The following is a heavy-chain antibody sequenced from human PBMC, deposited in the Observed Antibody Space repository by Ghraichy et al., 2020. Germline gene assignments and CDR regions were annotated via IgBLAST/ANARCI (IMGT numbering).Heavy chain of an antibody. CDR2: IYYSGST. CDR1: GGSISSSSYY. Sequence: ESLNISCTVSGGSISSSSYYWGWIRQPPGKGLEWIGSIYYSGSTYYSPSLKSRVTISVDTSKNQFSLKLSSVTAAETAVYYCAHSRGWFFRPFDYWGQGTLVTVSS. CDR3: AHSRGWFFRPFDY. V-gene: IGHV4-39*01. D-gene: IGHD6-19*01. J-gene: IGHJ4*02.